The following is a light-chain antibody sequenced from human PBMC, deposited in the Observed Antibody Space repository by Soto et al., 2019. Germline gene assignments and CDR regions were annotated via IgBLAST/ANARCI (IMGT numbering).Light chain of an antibody. V-gene: IGLV2-14*03. CDR2: DVS. J-gene: IGLJ1*01. CDR1: SSDVGGYNY. Sequence: QSVLPQPASVSGSPGQSITISCTGTSSDVGGYNYVSWYQHHPGKAPKLLIYDVSNRPSGVSNRFSGSKSDNTASLTISGLQPEDEADYYCSSYTTSNTRQIVFGTGTRSPS. CDR3: SSYTTSNTRQIV.